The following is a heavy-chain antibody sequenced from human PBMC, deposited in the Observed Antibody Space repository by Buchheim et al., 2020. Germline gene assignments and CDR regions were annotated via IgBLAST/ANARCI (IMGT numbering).Heavy chain of an antibody. V-gene: IGHV3-48*04. Sequence: EVQLVESGGGLVQPGGSLRLSCAASGFTFSSYSMNWVRQAPGKGLEWVSYISSSSSTIYYADSVKGRFTISRDNAKNSLYLQMNSLRAEDTAVYYCARDQPHYYGSGSYLSTYYYNYGMDVWGQGTT. D-gene: IGHD3-10*01. CDR3: ARDQPHYYGSGSYLSTYYYNYGMDV. CDR2: ISSSSSTI. J-gene: IGHJ6*02. CDR1: GFTFSSYS.